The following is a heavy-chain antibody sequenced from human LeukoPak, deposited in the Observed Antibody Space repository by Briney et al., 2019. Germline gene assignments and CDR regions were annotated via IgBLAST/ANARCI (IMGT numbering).Heavy chain of an antibody. CDR1: GYTFTSYY. CDR2: INPSGGST. D-gene: IGHD1-26*01. V-gene: IGHV1-46*01. Sequence: ASVKVSCEASGYTFTSYYMHWVRQAPGRGLEWMGIINPSGGSTSYAQKLQGRVTMTRDTSTSTVYMELSSLRSEDTAVYYCARVYSGSYLVFDYWGQGTLVTVSS. J-gene: IGHJ4*02. CDR3: ARVYSGSYLVFDY.